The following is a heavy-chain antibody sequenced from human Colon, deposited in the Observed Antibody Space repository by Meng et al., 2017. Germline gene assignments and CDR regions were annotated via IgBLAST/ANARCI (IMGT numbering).Heavy chain of an antibody. J-gene: IGHJ4*02. Sequence: EGRLGGSGGGLVQPGGSLRLSCAASGFTFSSYAMSWVRQAPGKGLEWVSAIDTSGATTYYADSVKGRFTISRDNFKNTLYLQMDSLRAEDTAIYYCAPKLTTVTTDFGYWGQGTLVTVSS. D-gene: IGHD4-17*01. CDR2: IDTSGATT. CDR3: APKLTTVTTDFGY. CDR1: GFTFSSYA. V-gene: IGHV3-23*04.